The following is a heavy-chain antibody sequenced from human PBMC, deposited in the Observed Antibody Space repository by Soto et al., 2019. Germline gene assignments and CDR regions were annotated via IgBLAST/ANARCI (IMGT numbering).Heavy chain of an antibody. V-gene: IGHV1-2*02. CDR2: SNPNSGGT. Sequence: ASVKVSCKASGYTFTAYYIYWVRQAPGQGLEWMGWSNPNSGGTKYTEKFQGRVTMTRDTSISTAYMELTRLRSDDTAVYYCSRSSSRGSNYYHYGMDVWGQGTTVTVSS. CDR3: SRSSSRGSNYYHYGMDV. CDR1: GYTFTAYY. J-gene: IGHJ6*02. D-gene: IGHD6-13*01.